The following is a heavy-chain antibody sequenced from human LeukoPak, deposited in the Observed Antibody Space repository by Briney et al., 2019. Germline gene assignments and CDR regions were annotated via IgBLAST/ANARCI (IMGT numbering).Heavy chain of an antibody. V-gene: IGHV3-7*01. CDR3: ARETGSYYNTDAFDI. CDR2: IKQDGSEK. Sequence: PGGSLRLSCAASGFTFSGYSMSWVRQAPGKGLEWVANIKQDGSEKYYVDSVKGRFTISRDNAKNSLYLQMNSLRAEDTAVYYCARETGSYYNTDAFDIWGQGTMVTVSS. CDR1: GFTFSGYS. D-gene: IGHD3-10*01. J-gene: IGHJ3*02.